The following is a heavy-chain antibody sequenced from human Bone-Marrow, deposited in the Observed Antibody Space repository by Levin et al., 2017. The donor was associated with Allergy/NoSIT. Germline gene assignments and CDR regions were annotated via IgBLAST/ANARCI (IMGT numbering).Heavy chain of an antibody. J-gene: IGHJ4*02. V-gene: IGHV3-30*04. CDR1: GFTFSSHA. Sequence: GGSLRLSCAASGFTFSSHAMHWVRQAPGKGLEWVAAVSYDGRSKYHADSVKGRITISRDNPKNTVDLQVNSLRAEDTGVYYCARDTYGDQGGPLDYWGQGILVSVSS. CDR3: ARDTYGDQGGPLDY. CDR2: VSYDGRSK. D-gene: IGHD4/OR15-4a*01.